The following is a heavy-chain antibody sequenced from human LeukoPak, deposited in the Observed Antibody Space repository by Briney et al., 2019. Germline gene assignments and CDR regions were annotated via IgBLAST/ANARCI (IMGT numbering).Heavy chain of an antibody. V-gene: IGHV3-74*01. Sequence: GGSLRLSCAASGFTFSSYWMHWVRQAPGKGLVWVSRINSNGSSTSYADSVKGLFTISRDNAKNTLYLQMNSLRAEDTAVYYCARGRRYCSSTSCYLWFDPWGQGTLVTVSS. CDR3: ARGRRYCSSTSCYLWFDP. CDR1: GFTFSSYW. J-gene: IGHJ5*02. D-gene: IGHD2-2*01. CDR2: INSNGSST.